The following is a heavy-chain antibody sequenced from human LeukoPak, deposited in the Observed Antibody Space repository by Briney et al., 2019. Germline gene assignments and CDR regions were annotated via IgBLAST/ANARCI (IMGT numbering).Heavy chain of an antibody. J-gene: IGHJ5*02. CDR3: AKDLILATFPVVLWFDP. V-gene: IGHV4-30-2*01. CDR1: GGSISSGGYS. Sequence: SQTLSLTCAVSGGSISSGGYSWSWIRQPPGKGLEWIGYIYHSGSTYYNPSLKSRVTISVDRSKNQFSLQLNSVTPEDTAVYYCAKDLILATFPVVLWFDPWGQGTLVTVSS. CDR2: IYHSGST. D-gene: IGHD2-8*01.